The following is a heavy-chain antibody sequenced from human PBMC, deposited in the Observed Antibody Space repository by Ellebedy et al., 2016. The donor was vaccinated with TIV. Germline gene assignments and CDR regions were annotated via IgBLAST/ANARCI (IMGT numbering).Heavy chain of an antibody. J-gene: IGHJ3*02. CDR2: TRNKANAYTT. CDR3: ARERYSGTYFLGAFDI. CDR1: GFIFSDHY. D-gene: IGHD1-26*01. V-gene: IGHV3-72*01. Sequence: GESLKISXVASGFIFSDHYMDWVRQAPGKGLEWVGRTRNKANAYTTEYAASVKGRFTISREDSKNSLYLHMSSLKTEDTAVYYCARERYSGTYFLGAFDIWGQGATVTVSS.